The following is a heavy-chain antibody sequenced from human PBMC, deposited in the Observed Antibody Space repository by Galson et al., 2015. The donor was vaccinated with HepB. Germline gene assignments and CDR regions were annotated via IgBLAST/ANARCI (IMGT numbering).Heavy chain of an antibody. J-gene: IGHJ4*02. Sequence: SVKVSCKASGYMFNSYGIHWVRQAPGQGLEWMGWIDTNTENPTYVQGFAGRFVFSLDTSVSTAYLQISSLKPEDTAIYYCTRDPRRDPYWGQGTLVIVSS. CDR2: IDTNTENP. V-gene: IGHV7-4-1*02. CDR3: TRDPRRDPY. CDR1: GYMFNSYG. D-gene: IGHD2-21*02.